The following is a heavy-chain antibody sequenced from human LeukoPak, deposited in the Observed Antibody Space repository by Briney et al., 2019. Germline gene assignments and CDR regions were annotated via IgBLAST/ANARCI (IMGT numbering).Heavy chain of an antibody. J-gene: IGHJ4*02. CDR3: ARGKERPFDY. Sequence: GGSLRLSCAASGFTFSSYEMNWVRQAPGKGLEWVSYISSSGSTIYYADSVKGRFTISRDNSKNTLYLQMNSLRAEDTAVYYCARGKERPFDYWGQGTLVTVSS. D-gene: IGHD6-25*01. V-gene: IGHV3-48*03. CDR2: ISSSGSTI. CDR1: GFTFSSYE.